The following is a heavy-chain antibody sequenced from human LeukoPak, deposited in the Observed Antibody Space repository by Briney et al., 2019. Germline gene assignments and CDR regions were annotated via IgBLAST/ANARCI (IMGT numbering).Heavy chain of an antibody. CDR2: IYYSGST. CDR1: GGSISSSSYS. J-gene: IGHJ5*02. CDR3: ARLRGVNWFDP. D-gene: IGHD3-10*01. Sequence: SETLSLTRTVSGGSISSSSYSWGWIRQPPGKGLEWIGNIYYSGSTYYNPSLKSRVTISVDTSKNQFSLKLSSVTAADTAVYYCARLRGVNWFDPWGQGTLVTVSS. V-gene: IGHV4-39*01.